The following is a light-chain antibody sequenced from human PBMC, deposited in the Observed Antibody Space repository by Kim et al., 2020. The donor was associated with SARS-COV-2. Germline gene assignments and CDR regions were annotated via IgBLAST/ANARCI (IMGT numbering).Light chain of an antibody. CDR1: QSVNSF. Sequence: EIVLTQSPATVSLSPGESATLSCRASQSVNSFLAWYQQKPGQAPRLLMYDASNRATGIPARFSGSGSGTDFILTISSLEPEDFATYYCQHRTNGPRGVTFGGGTKVDIK. CDR3: QHRTNGPRGVT. CDR2: DAS. J-gene: IGKJ4*01. V-gene: IGKV3-11*01.